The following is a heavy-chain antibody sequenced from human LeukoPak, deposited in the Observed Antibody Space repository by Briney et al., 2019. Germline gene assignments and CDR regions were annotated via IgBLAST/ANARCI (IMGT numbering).Heavy chain of an antibody. Sequence: GGSLRLSCAASGFTFSSYGMHWVRQAPGKGLEWVAFTRYDGSNKYYADSVKGRFTISRDNSKNTLYLQMNSLRAEDTAVYYCAKDLSGWSPDKQYFQHWGQGTLVTVSS. CDR1: GFTFSSYG. D-gene: IGHD2-15*01. CDR3: AKDLSGWSPDKQYFQH. V-gene: IGHV3-30*02. CDR2: TRYDGSNK. J-gene: IGHJ1*01.